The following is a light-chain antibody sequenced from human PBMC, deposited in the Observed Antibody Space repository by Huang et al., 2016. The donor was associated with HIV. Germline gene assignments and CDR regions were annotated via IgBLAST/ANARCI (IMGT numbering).Light chain of an antibody. Sequence: EIVLTQSPATLSLSPGERATLSCMASQSVSSYLAWYQQKPGQAPRLLIYDASNRATGIPARFSGSGSGTDFTLTISSLEPEDFAVYYCQQRSTRGFGGGTKVEIK. CDR2: DAS. CDR1: QSVSSY. V-gene: IGKV3-11*01. J-gene: IGKJ4*01. CDR3: QQRSTRG.